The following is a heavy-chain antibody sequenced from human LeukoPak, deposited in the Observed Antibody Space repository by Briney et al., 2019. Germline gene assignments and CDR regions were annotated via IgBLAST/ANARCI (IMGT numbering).Heavy chain of an antibody. V-gene: IGHV4-34*01. CDR2: INHSGST. D-gene: IGHD6-19*01. CDR3: AREVAVAGTNYFDY. Sequence: SETLSLTCAVYGGSFSGSYWSWIRQPPGKGLEWIGEINHSGSTNYNPSLKSRVTISIDTSKNQFSLKLSSVTAADTAVYYYAREVAVAGTNYFDYWGQGTLVTVSS. J-gene: IGHJ4*02. CDR1: GGSFSGSY.